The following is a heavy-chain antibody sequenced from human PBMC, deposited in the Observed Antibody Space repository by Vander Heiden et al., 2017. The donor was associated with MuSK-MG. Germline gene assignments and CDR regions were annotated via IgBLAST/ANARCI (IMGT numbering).Heavy chain of an antibody. CDR1: GFTFSSYA. V-gene: IGHV3-23*01. J-gene: IGHJ6*02. CDR2: ISGNGVST. D-gene: IGHD6-13*01. Sequence: EVQLLESGGGLVQPGGSLRLSCAASGFTFSSYAMTWVRQAPGKGLEWVSTISGNGVSTYSSDSVEGRFTVSRDNSKNTLYLQMNSLRAEDTGVYYCAKEAAYSSSGSFIYYSMDVWGQGSTVTVS. CDR3: AKEAAYSSSGSFIYYSMDV.